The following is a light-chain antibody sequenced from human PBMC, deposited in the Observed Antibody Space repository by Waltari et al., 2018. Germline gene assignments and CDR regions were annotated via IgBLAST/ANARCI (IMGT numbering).Light chain of an antibody. CDR3: SSRDSSGNQLV. Sequence: SSELTQDPAVSVALGQTVRITCQGDSLRRYYASWYQQKPGQAPVLVIYGKNNRPSGIPDRFSGSSSGNTASLTITGAQAEDEADYYCSSRDSSGNQLVFGGGTKLTVL. CDR1: SLRRYY. J-gene: IGLJ3*02. V-gene: IGLV3-19*01. CDR2: GKN.